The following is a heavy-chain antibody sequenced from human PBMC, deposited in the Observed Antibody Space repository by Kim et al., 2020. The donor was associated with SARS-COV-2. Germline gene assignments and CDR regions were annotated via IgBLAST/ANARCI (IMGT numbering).Heavy chain of an antibody. D-gene: IGHD5-12*01. CDR2: IYYSGST. J-gene: IGHJ4*02. Sequence: SETLSLTCTVSGGSISSGGYYWSWIRQHPGKGLEWIGYIYYSGSTYYNPSLKSRVTISVDTSKNQFSLKLSSVTAADTAVYYCARGRSSGYEGFDYWGQGTLVTVSS. V-gene: IGHV4-31*03. CDR3: ARGRSSGYEGFDY. CDR1: GGSISSGGYY.